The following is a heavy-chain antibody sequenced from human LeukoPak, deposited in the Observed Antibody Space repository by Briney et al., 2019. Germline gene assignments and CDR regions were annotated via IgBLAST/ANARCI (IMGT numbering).Heavy chain of an antibody. J-gene: IGHJ4*02. V-gene: IGHV3-23*01. D-gene: IGHD1-14*01. CDR3: ARASWVSTTDAVR. Sequence: AGGSLRLSCAASGLSFSSFAMSWDRQGPARGLEWVSSIRGNGDTFYADSVKGRFTLYSDSSRNTVYFQLNNLRVEDTAIYYCARASWVSTTDAVRWGQGTLVTVSS. CDR2: IRGNGDT. CDR1: GLSFSSFA.